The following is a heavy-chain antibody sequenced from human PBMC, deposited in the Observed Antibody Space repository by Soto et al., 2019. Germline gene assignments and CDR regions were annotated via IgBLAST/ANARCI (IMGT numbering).Heavy chain of an antibody. CDR2: ISYDGSKK. D-gene: IGHD1-26*01. V-gene: IGHV3-30-3*01. CDR1: GFTFSSYA. Sequence: QVQLVESGGGVVQPGRSLRLSCAASGFTFSSYAMHWVRQAPGKGLEWVAVISYDGSKKYYADTVKGRFTISRDNSKNTLYLQMNSLRAEDTAVYYCASPRGGSYDDAFDIWGQGTMVTVSS. CDR3: ASPRGGSYDDAFDI. J-gene: IGHJ3*02.